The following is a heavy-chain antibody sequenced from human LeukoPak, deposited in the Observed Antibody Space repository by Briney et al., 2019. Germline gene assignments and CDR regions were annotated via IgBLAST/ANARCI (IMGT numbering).Heavy chain of an antibody. D-gene: IGHD3-10*01. CDR3: ARDSSDMVRGVINHYYYYMDV. CDR1: GGSISSGDYY. Sequence: SETLSLTCTVSGGSISSGDYYWSWIRQPPGKGLEWIGYIYYSGSTYYNPSLKSRVTISVDTSKTQSSLKLSSVTAADTAVYYCARDSSDMVRGVINHYYYYMDVWGKGTTVTVSS. CDR2: IYYSGST. J-gene: IGHJ6*03. V-gene: IGHV4-30-4*08.